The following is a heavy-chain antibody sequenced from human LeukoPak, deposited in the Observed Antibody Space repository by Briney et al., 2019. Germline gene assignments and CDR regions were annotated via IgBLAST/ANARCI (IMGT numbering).Heavy chain of an antibody. J-gene: IGHJ4*02. D-gene: IGHD6-13*01. Sequence: MASETLSLTCTVSGGSISSSSYYWGWIRQPPGKGLEWIGSIYYSGSTYSNPSLKSRVTISVDTSKNQFSLKLSSVTAADTAVYYCARHANPHSSSWYYFDYWGQGTLVTVSS. CDR1: GGSISSSSYY. V-gene: IGHV4-39*01. CDR2: IYYSGST. CDR3: ARHANPHSSSWYYFDY.